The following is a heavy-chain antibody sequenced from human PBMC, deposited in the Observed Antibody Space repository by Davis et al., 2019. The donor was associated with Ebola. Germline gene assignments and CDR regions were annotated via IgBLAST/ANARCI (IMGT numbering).Heavy chain of an antibody. Sequence: SVKVSCKASGGTFSSYAISWVRQAPGQGLEWMGGIIPIFGTANYAQKFQGRVTITADESTSTAYMELSSLRSEDTAVYYCAFRSSSWYGEHGVFQHWGQGTLVTVSS. CDR2: IIPIFGTA. V-gene: IGHV1-69*13. J-gene: IGHJ1*01. CDR1: GGTFSSYA. D-gene: IGHD6-13*01. CDR3: AFRSSSWYGEHGVFQH.